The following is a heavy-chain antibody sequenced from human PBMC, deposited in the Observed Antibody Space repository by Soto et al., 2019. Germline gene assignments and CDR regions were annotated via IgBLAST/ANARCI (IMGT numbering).Heavy chain of an antibody. Sequence: QVQLQESAPGRGNPSQTLSPPAIFSGASSARGGYYWTWIRQHPGRGLGGFGYIYYSGSTYYNPSLKSRVTISVDTSKNQFSLKLSSVTAADTAVYYCARARTTVVTQAYWYFDLWGRGTLVTVSS. J-gene: IGHJ2*01. CDR1: GASSARGGYY. CDR2: IYYSGST. V-gene: IGHV4-31*03. CDR3: ARARTTVVTQAYWYFDL. D-gene: IGHD4-17*01.